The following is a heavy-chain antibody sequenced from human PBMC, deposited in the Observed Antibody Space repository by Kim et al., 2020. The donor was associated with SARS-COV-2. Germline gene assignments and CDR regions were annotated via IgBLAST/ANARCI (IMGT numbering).Heavy chain of an antibody. CDR3: ARDSSNWAFDY. Sequence: TSYAQKFQGRVTMTRDTSTSTVYMELSSLRSEDTAVYCCARDSSNWAFDYWGQGTLVTVSS. J-gene: IGHJ4*02. V-gene: IGHV1-46*01. D-gene: IGHD6-13*01. CDR2: T.